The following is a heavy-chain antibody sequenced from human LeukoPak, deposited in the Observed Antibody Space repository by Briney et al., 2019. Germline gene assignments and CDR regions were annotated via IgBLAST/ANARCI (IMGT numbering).Heavy chain of an antibody. J-gene: IGHJ4*02. CDR2: INHSGST. Sequence: SETLSLTCAVYGGSSSGYYWSWIRQPPGKGLEWIGEINHSGSTNCNPSLKSRVTISVDTSKNQFSLKLSSVTAADTAVYYCARARIVGATTKNDYWGQGTLVTVSS. V-gene: IGHV4-34*01. CDR3: ARARIVGATTKNDY. CDR1: GGSSSGYY. D-gene: IGHD1-26*01.